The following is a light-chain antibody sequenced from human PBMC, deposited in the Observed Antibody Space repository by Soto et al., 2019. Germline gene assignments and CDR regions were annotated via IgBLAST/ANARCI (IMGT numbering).Light chain of an antibody. CDR2: EVF. CDR1: NTDVGGYDR. Sequence: QSALTQHASVSGSPGQSITISCTGTNTDVGGYDRVSWYQHHPGKAPKMLIFEVFNRPSGISDRFSGSKSGDTASLTISGLQAEDEADYYCISYIPSTTTHWVFGGGTKLTVL. J-gene: IGLJ3*02. CDR3: ISYIPSTTTHWV. V-gene: IGLV2-14*01.